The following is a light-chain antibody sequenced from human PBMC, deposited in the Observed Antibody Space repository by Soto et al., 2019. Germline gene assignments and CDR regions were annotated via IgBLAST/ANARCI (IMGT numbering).Light chain of an antibody. V-gene: IGLV2-11*01. CDR3: CSYAGXYTWV. CDR2: DVN. CDR1: SSDVGGYNY. J-gene: IGLJ3*02. Sequence: QSALTQPRSVSGSPGQSVTISCTGTSSDVGGYNYVSWYQQHPGKAPKVMIYDVNKRPSGVPDRFSGSQSGSTASLTISGLQAEDEADYYCCSYAGXYTWVFGGGTKVTVL.